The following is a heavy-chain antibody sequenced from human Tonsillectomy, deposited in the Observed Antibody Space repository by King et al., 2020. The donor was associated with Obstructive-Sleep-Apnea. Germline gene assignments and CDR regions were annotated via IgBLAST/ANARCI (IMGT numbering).Heavy chain of an antibody. CDR3: AREVVGTAMARGDY. CDR2: IYHSGST. V-gene: IGHV4-38-2*02. D-gene: IGHD5-18*01. Sequence: QLQESGPGLVKPSETLSLTCTVSGYSISSGYYWGWIRQPPGKGLEWIGSIYHSGSTYYNPSLKSRVTISVDTSKNQFSLKLGSVTAADTAVYYCAREVVGTAMARGDYWGQGTLVTVSS. J-gene: IGHJ4*02. CDR1: GYSISSGYY.